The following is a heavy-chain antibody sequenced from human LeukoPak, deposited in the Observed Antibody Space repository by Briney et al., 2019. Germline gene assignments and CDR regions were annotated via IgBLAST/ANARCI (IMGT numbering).Heavy chain of an antibody. D-gene: IGHD6-19*01. CDR3: ARGSSGWYDY. Sequence: ASVKVSCKAPGGAFGSYAISWVRQAPGQGLEWMGGIIPIFGTANYAQKFQGRVTITADESTSTAYMELSSLRSEDTAVYYCARGSSGWYDYWGQGTLVTVSS. CDR2: IIPIFGTA. J-gene: IGHJ4*02. CDR1: GGAFGSYA. V-gene: IGHV1-69*13.